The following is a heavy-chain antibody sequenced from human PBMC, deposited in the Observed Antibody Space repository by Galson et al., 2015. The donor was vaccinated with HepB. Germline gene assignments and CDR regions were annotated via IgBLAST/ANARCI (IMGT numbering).Heavy chain of an antibody. V-gene: IGHV3-30*02. CDR2: IRYDGSNK. D-gene: IGHD2-15*01. CDR1: GFTFSSYG. J-gene: IGHJ4*02. CDR3: AKADIVVVVAAIDC. Sequence: SLRLSCAASGFTFSSYGMHWVRQAPGKGLEWVAFIRYDGSNKYYADSVKGRFTISRDNSKNTLYLQMNSLRAEDTAVYYCAKADIVVVVAAIDCWGQGTLVTVSS.